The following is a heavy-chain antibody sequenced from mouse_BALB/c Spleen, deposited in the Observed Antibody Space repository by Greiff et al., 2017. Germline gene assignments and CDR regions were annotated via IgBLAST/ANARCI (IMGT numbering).Heavy chain of an antibody. CDR2: INPYNDGT. V-gene: IGHV1-14*01. Sequence: EVKLQESGPELVKPGASVKMSCKASGYTFTSYVMHWVKQKPGQGLEWIGYINPYNDGTKYNEKFKGKATLTSDKSSSTAYMELSSLTSEDSAVYYCARGGGYYGNQAWFAYWGQGTLVTVSA. D-gene: IGHD2-1*01. J-gene: IGHJ3*01. CDR3: ARGGGYYGNQAWFAY. CDR1: GYTFTSYV.